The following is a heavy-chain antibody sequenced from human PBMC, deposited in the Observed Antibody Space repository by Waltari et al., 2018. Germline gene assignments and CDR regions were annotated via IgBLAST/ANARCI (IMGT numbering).Heavy chain of an antibody. CDR2: IFTSGST. Sequence: VQLQESGPGLVRPSQTLSLTCTVSGGSISRGRVYWPWIRQPAGKGLEWVGHIFTSGSTKYNPSLKSRVSVSLDTSENQFSLRLSSVTAADTAVYYCARDEARYYDIMTGGGYYGLDVWGQGTTVTVSS. D-gene: IGHD3-9*01. CDR3: ARDEARYYDIMTGGGYYGLDV. CDR1: GGSISRGRVY. J-gene: IGHJ6*02. V-gene: IGHV4-61*02.